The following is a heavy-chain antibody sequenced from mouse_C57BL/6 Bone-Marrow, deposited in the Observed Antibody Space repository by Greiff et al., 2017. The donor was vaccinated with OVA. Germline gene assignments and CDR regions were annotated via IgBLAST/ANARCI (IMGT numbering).Heavy chain of an antibody. CDR3: ARVTYYYSSHYFDY. J-gene: IGHJ2*01. D-gene: IGHD1-1*01. CDR1: GFTFSDYG. V-gene: IGHV5-17*01. CDR2: ISSGSSTI. Sequence: EVHLVESGGGLVKPGGSLKLSCAASGFTFSDYGMHWVRQAPEKGLEWVAYISSGSSTIYYADTVKGRFTISRDNAKNTLFLQMTSLRSEDTAMYYCARVTYYYSSHYFDYWGQGTTLTVSS.